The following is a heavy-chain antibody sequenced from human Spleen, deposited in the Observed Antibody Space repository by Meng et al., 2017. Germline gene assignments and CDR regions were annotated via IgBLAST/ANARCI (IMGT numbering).Heavy chain of an antibody. Sequence: GGSLRLSCAASGFTFSGHWMHWVRQAPGQGLVWVSRINPDGNTPTYADSVKGRFTISRDNSKKMLFLQMNGLRIDDTAVYYCARDGSGWYLSVGDYYYYYGMDVWGQGTTVTVSS. D-gene: IGHD6-19*01. V-gene: IGHV3-74*01. CDR2: INPDGNTP. CDR3: ARDGSGWYLSVGDYYYYYGMDV. J-gene: IGHJ6*02. CDR1: GFTFSGHW.